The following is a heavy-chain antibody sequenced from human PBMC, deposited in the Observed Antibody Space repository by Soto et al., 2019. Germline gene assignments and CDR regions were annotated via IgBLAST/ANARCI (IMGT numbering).Heavy chain of an antibody. V-gene: IGHV1-3*01. D-gene: IGHD6-13*01. CDR3: ARGGSSWPYYYSTMDV. J-gene: IGHJ6*02. CDR2: INAGNGKT. Sequence: ASVKVSCKASGYTFTSYAMHWVRQAPGQRREWMGWINAGNGKTKYSQKFHGRVTITRDTSESTAYMELSRLRSEDTAVYYCARGGSSWPYYYSTMDVWGQGTTVTVSS. CDR1: GYTFTSYA.